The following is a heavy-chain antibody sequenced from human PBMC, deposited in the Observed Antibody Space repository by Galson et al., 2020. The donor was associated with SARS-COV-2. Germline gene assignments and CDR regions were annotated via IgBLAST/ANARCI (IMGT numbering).Heavy chain of an antibody. J-gene: IGHJ6*02. CDR2: ISAHSGDT. CDR3: ARDGGGDYYDSRGYYKKAMDV. D-gene: IGHD3-22*01. Sequence: GESLKISCKASGYTFNLYTISWVRQAPGQGLEWMGGISAHSGDTNSAQKFQGRVTMTTDTSTSTAYMELRSLRSDDTAVYYCARDGGGDYYDSRGYYKKAMDVWGQGTTVSVSS. CDR1: GYTFNLYT. V-gene: IGHV1-18*04.